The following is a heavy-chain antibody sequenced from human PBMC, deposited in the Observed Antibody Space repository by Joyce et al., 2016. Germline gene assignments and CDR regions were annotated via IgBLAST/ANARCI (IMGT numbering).Heavy chain of an antibody. CDR2: ISYDGIYK. D-gene: IGHD6-25*01. CDR1: GLTLSNYG. J-gene: IGHJ4*02. CDR3: AKILTATYSSGWFLDY. Sequence: QVQLVESGGGVVQPGRSLRLSCAASGLTLSNYGVHWVRQAPGKELDGVAVISYDGIYKYYADSVKGRFTISRDNSKNTVFLEMNSLRTEDTAVYYCAKILTATYSSGWFLDYWGQGTLVTVSS. V-gene: IGHV3-30*18.